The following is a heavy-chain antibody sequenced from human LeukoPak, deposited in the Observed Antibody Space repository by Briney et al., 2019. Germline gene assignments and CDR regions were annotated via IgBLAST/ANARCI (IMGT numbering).Heavy chain of an antibody. Sequence: GGSLRLSCAASGFTFNRYWMSWIRQAPGKGPEWVGRIKSKTDGETKDYAAPVKGRFTISRDDSKNTLYMEMNSLKTEDTAVYYCTTRTRYCGGDCYPFDYWGQGTLVTVSS. J-gene: IGHJ4*02. CDR1: GFTFNRYW. V-gene: IGHV3-15*01. CDR3: TTRTRYCGGDCYPFDY. D-gene: IGHD2-21*02. CDR2: IKSKTDGETK.